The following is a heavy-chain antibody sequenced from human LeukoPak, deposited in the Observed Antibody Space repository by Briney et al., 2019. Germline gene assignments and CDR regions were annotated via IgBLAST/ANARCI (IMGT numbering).Heavy chain of an antibody. CDR1: GFTFSTYG. CDR2: ISGIGART. D-gene: IGHD5-12*01. Sequence: GGSLRLSCAASGFTFSTYGMSWVRQAPGKGLEWVSSISGIGARTYTADSVKSRFTISRDHSNNTLSLQMMSLRVEDTAIYYCAKDLRRGYVGLNAFDVWGQGTTVIVSS. V-gene: IGHV3-23*01. CDR3: AKDLRRGYVGLNAFDV. J-gene: IGHJ6*02.